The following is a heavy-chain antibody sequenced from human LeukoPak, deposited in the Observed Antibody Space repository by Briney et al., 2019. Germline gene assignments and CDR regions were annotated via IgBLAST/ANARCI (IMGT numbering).Heavy chain of an antibody. V-gene: IGHV1-18*01. D-gene: IGHD6-13*01. Sequence: GASVKVSCKASGGTFSSYAISWVRQAPGQGLEWMGWISAYNGNTNYARKLQGRVTMTTDTSTSTAYMELRSLRSDDTAVYYCARDLRSSWYDENWFDPWGQGTLVTVSS. CDR3: ARDLRSSWYDENWFDP. CDR1: GGTFSSYA. CDR2: ISAYNGNT. J-gene: IGHJ5*02.